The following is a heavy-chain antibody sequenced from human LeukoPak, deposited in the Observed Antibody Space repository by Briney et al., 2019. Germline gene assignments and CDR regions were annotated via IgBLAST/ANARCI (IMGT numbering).Heavy chain of an antibody. D-gene: IGHD2-2*01. V-gene: IGHV3-21*01. CDR1: GFTFSSYS. J-gene: IGHJ6*04. CDR3: ASPACSSTSCYSGLDV. CDR2: ISSSSSYI. Sequence: GGSLRLSCAASGFTFSSYSMNWVRQAPGKGLEWVSSISSSSSYIYYADSVKGRFTISRGNAKNSLYLQMNSLRAGDTAVYYCASPACSSTSCYSGLDVWGKGTTVTVSS.